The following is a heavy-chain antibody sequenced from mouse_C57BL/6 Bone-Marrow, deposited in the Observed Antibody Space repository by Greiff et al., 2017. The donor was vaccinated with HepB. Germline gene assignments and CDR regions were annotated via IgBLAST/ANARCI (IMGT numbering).Heavy chain of an antibody. D-gene: IGHD1-1*01. J-gene: IGHJ2*01. CDR1: GYTFTSYW. Sequence: VQLKQPGAELVRPGTSVKLSCKASGYTFTSYWMHWVKQRPGQGLEWIGVIDPSDSYTNYNQKFKGKATLTVDTSSSTAYMQLSSLTSEDSAVYYCARPLRYYGSSGYYFDYWGQGTTLTVSS. CDR3: ARPLRYYGSSGYYFDY. CDR2: IDPSDSYT. V-gene: IGHV1-59*01.